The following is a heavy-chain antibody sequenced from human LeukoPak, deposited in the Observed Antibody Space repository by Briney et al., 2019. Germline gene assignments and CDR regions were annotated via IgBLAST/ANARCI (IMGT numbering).Heavy chain of an antibody. CDR3: ARHLQLWAFDA. J-gene: IGHJ3*01. V-gene: IGHV4-59*08. D-gene: IGHD1-1*01. CDR2: IFYIGTT. Sequence: PSETLSLTCTVSGDSISSNYWSWIRHSPGERPEWIAYIFYIGTTSYSPSLKSRVSISADTSKNQISLTLSSVTAADTAVYYCARHLQLWAFDAWGQGTMVTVSS. CDR1: GDSISSNY.